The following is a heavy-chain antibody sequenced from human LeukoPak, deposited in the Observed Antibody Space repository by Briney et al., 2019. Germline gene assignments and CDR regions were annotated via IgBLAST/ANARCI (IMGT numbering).Heavy chain of an antibody. Sequence: GGPRIFSGAASGVTFTSHLMHFVRQAPGKVLVWVSLINGDSINTTYAYSVNGRFTTSTDNPKTAHYLQMNSLRAETTAFYHCARSKSWYLTDAFDIWGQGRMVSVCS. V-gene: IGHV3-74*01. CDR3: ARSKSWYLTDAFDI. D-gene: IGHD6-13*01. CDR2: INGDSINT. J-gene: IGHJ3*02. CDR1: GVTFTSHL.